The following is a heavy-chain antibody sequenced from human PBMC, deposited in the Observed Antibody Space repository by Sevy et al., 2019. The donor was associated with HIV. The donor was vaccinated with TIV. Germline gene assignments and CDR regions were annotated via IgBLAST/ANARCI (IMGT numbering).Heavy chain of an antibody. CDR1: GFTFSSYA. CDR2: ISGSGGST. CDR3: AKGGSKTPYYYYGTDV. Sequence: GGSLRLSCAASGFTFSSYAMSWVRQAPGKGLEWVSAISGSGGSTYYADSVKGRFTISRDNSKNTLYLQMNSLRAEDTAVYYCAKGGSKTPYYYYGTDVWGQGTTVTVSS. J-gene: IGHJ6*02. V-gene: IGHV3-23*01.